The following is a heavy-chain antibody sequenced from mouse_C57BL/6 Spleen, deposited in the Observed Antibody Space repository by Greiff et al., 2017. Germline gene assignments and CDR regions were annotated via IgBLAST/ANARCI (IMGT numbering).Heavy chain of an antibody. V-gene: IGHV1-81*01. CDR3: ARRYYGSSYVKYFDV. CDR2: IYPRSGNT. D-gene: IGHD1-1*01. CDR1: GYTFTSYG. J-gene: IGHJ1*03. Sequence: VKLMESGAELARPGASVKLSCKASGYTFTSYGISWVKQRTGQGLEWIGEIYPRSGNTYYNEKFKGKATLTADKSSSTAYMELRSLTSEDSAVYFCARRYYGSSYVKYFDVWGTGTTVTVSS.